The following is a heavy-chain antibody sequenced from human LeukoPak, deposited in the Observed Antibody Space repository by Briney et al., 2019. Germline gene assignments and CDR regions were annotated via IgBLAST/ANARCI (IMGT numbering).Heavy chain of an antibody. CDR2: IYTSGSP. CDR1: GGSISSYD. V-gene: IGHV4-4*07. Sequence: SETLSLTCTVSGGSISSYDWSWIRQPAGKGLEWIGRIYTSGSPNYNPSLKSRVTMSVDASKKQFSLKLSSVTAADTAVYYCARLSSSWYQDWYFDLWGRGTLVTVSS. D-gene: IGHD6-13*01. CDR3: ARLSSSWYQDWYFDL. J-gene: IGHJ2*01.